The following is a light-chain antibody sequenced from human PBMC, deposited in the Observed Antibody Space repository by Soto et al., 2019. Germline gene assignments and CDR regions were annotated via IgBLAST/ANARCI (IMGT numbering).Light chain of an antibody. J-gene: IGLJ1*01. Sequence: QSALTQPASVSGSPGQSITISCTGTSSDVGGYNYVSWYQQHPGKAPKLIIYEVRNRPSGVSNRFSGSKSGDTASLTISGLHAEDEADYYCSSYTSSSTLYVFGTGTKVTVL. CDR1: SSDVGGYNY. CDR2: EVR. V-gene: IGLV2-14*01. CDR3: SSYTSSSTLYV.